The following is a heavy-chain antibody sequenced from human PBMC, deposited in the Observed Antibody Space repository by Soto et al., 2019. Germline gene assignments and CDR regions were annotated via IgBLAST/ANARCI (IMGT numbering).Heavy chain of an antibody. CDR2: ISAYNGNT. CDR1: GYTFTSYG. J-gene: IGHJ4*02. D-gene: IGHD2-8*01. CDR3: ARDEGVYCTNGVCYTGRDFDY. Sequence: QVQLVQSGAEVKKPGASVKVSCKASGYTFTSYGISWVRQAPGQGLEWMGWISAYNGNTNYAQKLQGRVTMTTDTSTSTAYMELRSLRSDDTAVYYFARDEGVYCTNGVCYTGRDFDYWGQGTLVTVSS. V-gene: IGHV1-18*01.